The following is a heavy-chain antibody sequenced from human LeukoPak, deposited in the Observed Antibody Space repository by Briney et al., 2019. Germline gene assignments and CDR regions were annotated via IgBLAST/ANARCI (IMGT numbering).Heavy chain of an antibody. V-gene: IGHV5-10-1*01. J-gene: IGHJ5*02. CDR1: GYSFTSYW. D-gene: IGHD2-2*01. Sequence: GESLKISCKGSGYSFTSYWISWVRQMPGKGLEWMGRIDPSDSYTNYSPSFQGHVTISANKSISTAYLQWSSLKASDTAMYYCARRNCSSTRCPFPFAPWGQGTLVTVSS. CDR2: IDPSDSYT. CDR3: ARRNCSSTRCPFPFAP.